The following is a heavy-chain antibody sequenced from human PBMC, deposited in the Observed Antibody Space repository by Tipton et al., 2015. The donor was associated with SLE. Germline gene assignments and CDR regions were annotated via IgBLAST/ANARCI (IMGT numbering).Heavy chain of an antibody. D-gene: IGHD3-9*01. CDR2: VKYRGGT. J-gene: IGHJ3*01. CDR3: VRRGDPTYYDVLTGSSRVIGAFDL. CDR1: GESFSDYY. Sequence: TLSLTCAVHGESFSDYYWSWIRQPPGKGMEWIGEVKYRGGTNYSPSLKSRVTISVDTSKNQFSLKLSSVTATDTAMYFCVRRGDPTYYDVLTGSSRVIGAFDLWGQGTTVTVSS. V-gene: IGHV4-34*01.